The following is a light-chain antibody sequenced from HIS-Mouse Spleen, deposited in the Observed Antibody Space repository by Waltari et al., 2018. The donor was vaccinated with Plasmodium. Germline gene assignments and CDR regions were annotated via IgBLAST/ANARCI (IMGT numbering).Light chain of an antibody. Sequence: SYELTQPPSVSVSPGQTARSTCSGGALPKQYASLYQQKPGQAPVLVIYKDSERPSGIPERFSGSSSGTTVTLTISGVQAEDEADYYCQSADSSGTPNWVFGGGTKLTVL. CDR3: QSADSSGTPNWV. V-gene: IGLV3-25*03. CDR1: ALPKQY. J-gene: IGLJ3*02. CDR2: KDS.